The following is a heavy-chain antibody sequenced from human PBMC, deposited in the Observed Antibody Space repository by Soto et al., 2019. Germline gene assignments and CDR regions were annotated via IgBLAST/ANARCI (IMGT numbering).Heavy chain of an antibody. CDR1: GYTFTSYD. V-gene: IGHV1-8*01. D-gene: IGHD2-15*01. CDR3: ARYWVMGCNGGSGYANWVDP. J-gene: IGHJ5*02. Sequence: ASVKVSCKASGYTFTSYDINWVRQATGQGLEWMGWLNPNSGNTGYAQKFQGRVTMTRNTSISTAYMELRSLRSDDTAVYYCARYWVMGCNGGSGYANWVDPWGQGTLVTVSS. CDR2: LNPNSGNT.